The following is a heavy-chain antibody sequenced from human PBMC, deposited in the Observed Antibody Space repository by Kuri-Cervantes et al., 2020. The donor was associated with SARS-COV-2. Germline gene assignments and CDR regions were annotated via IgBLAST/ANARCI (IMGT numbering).Heavy chain of an antibody. D-gene: IGHD3-16*01. CDR3: ARDMTFDEYGDYFYYYMDV. CDR1: HFTFSSYA. Sequence: GESLKIPCAASHFTFSSYAFHWVRQAPGQGLEWVAAISYDGNNKYFADSVRGRFTVSRDNSKNTLYLEMDGLGPEDTAVYYCARDMTFDEYGDYFYYYMDVWGQGTTVTVSS. CDR2: ISYDGNNK. J-gene: IGHJ6*03. V-gene: IGHV3-30*04.